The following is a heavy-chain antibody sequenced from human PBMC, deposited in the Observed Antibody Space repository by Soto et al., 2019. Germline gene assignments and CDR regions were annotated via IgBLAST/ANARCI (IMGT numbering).Heavy chain of an antibody. D-gene: IGHD3-9*01. V-gene: IGHV3-49*03. CDR1: GFTFGDYA. CDR2: IRSKAYGGTT. CDR3: TRAGRYDILTGYYHSDYYYMDV. Sequence: GGSLRLSCTASGFTFGDYAMSWFRQAPGKGLEWVGFIRSKAYGGTTEYAASVKGRFTISRDDSKSIAYLQMNSLKTEDTAVYYCTRAGRYDILTGYYHSDYYYMDVWGKGTTVTVSS. J-gene: IGHJ6*03.